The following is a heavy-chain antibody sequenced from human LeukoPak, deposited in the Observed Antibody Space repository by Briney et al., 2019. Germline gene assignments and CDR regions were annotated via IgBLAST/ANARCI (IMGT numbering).Heavy chain of an antibody. V-gene: IGHV3-13*01. CDR1: GFTFSSYD. Sequence: GGSLRLSCAASGFTFSSYDMHWVRQATGKGLEWVSAIGTAGDTYYPGSVKGRFTISRGNAKNSLYLQMNSLRAGDTAVYYCARGIVGAAFDYWGQGTLVTVSS. CDR3: ARGIVGAAFDY. J-gene: IGHJ4*01. CDR2: IGTAGDT. D-gene: IGHD1-26*01.